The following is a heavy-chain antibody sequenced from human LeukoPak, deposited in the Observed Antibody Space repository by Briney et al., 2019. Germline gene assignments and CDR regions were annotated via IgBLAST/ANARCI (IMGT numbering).Heavy chain of an antibody. CDR2: IKQDGSDK. CDR3: ARAVAENWFDP. Sequence: QPGGSLRLSCAASGFTFSSYWTSWVRQAPGKGLEWVANIKQDGSDKYYVDSVKGRFTISRDNAKNSVYLQMNSLRGEDTALYYCARAVAENWFDPWGQGTLVTVSS. D-gene: IGHD6-19*01. V-gene: IGHV3-7*01. CDR1: GFTFSSYW. J-gene: IGHJ5*02.